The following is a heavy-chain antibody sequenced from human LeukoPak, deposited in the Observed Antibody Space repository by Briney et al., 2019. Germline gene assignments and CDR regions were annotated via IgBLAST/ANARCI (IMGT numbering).Heavy chain of an antibody. CDR3: AREPFTAAGTVYYDYDGMDV. CDR1: GGSISSSSYY. J-gene: IGHJ6*02. Sequence: SETLSLTCTVSGGSISSSSYYWGWIRQPPGKGLEWIGCIYYSGSNYYNPSLKSRVTLSVDTSKNQFSLKLSSVTAADTAVYYCAREPFTAAGTVYYDYDGMDVWGQGTTVTVSS. CDR2: IYYSGSN. V-gene: IGHV4-39*07. D-gene: IGHD6-13*01.